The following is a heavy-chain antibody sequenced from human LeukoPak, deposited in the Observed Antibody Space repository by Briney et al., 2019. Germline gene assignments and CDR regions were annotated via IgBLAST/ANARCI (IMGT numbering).Heavy chain of an antibody. CDR3: ASGPHCSSTSCPRWFDP. V-gene: IGHV4-61*02. CDR1: GDSITSGSYY. CDR2: IFISGGT. J-gene: IGHJ5*02. D-gene: IGHD2-2*01. Sequence: PSETLSLTCTVSGDSITSGSYYWSWIRQPAGKGLEWIGRIFISGGTNYNPSLRSRVTMSLDTSKNQFSLKLYSVTAADTAVYYCASGPHCSSTSCPRWFDPWGQGTLVTVSS.